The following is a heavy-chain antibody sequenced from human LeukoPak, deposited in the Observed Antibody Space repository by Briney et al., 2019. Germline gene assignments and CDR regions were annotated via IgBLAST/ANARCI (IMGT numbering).Heavy chain of an antibody. D-gene: IGHD3-10*01. CDR2: IYYSGST. J-gene: IGHJ4*02. CDR3: VRSGRGSSAGFDY. Sequence: SETLSLTCTVSGGSISSYYWSWIRQPPGKGLEWIGYIYYSGSTNYTPSLKSRITISVDTSRNQFSLKLNCVTAADTAVYYCVRSGRGSSAGFDYWGQGTLVTVSS. V-gene: IGHV4-59*01. CDR1: GGSISSYY.